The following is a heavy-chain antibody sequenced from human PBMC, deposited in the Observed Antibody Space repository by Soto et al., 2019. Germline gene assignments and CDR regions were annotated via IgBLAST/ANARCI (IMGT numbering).Heavy chain of an antibody. V-gene: IGHV4-39*01. Sequence: ETLSLTCTVSGGSISSRSYYWGWIRQPPGKGLEWIGTISYSGSTYYNPSLKSRVTISVDTSKNQFSLKLSSVTAADTAVYYCARQPDYDSSGYVPLFDYWGQGTLVTVSS. D-gene: IGHD3-22*01. CDR3: ARQPDYDSSGYVPLFDY. J-gene: IGHJ4*02. CDR2: ISYSGST. CDR1: GGSISSRSYY.